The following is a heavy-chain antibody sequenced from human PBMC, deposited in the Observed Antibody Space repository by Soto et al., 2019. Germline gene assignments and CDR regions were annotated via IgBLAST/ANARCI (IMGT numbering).Heavy chain of an antibody. V-gene: IGHV3-23*01. CDR1: GFTFSNYA. CDR2: ISGRGDAT. CDR3: AKERPHSCNVRDQYGMDG. Sequence: EVQLLESGGGLVQPGESLRLSCAASGFTFSNYAMTWVRQAPGKGLQWVSTISGRGDATYYADSMKGRFTISRDDSRNKLYLQMSSLRVEDTAIYYWAKERPHSCNVRDQYGMDGWVQGTSVTLSS. D-gene: IGHD2-2*01. J-gene: IGHJ6*02.